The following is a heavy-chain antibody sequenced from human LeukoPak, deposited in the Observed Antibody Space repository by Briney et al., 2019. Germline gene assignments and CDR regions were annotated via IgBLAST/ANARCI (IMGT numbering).Heavy chain of an antibody. D-gene: IGHD5-24*01. Sequence: SETLSLTCTVSGGSISSYYWSWIRQPPGKGLEWIGYIYYSGSTNYNPSLKSRVTISVDTSKNQFSLKLSSVTAEDTAVYYCASSPGDGYNSGYYYGMDVWGQGTTVTVSS. CDR3: ASSPGDGYNSGYYYGMDV. CDR2: IYYSGST. CDR1: GGSISSYY. J-gene: IGHJ6*02. V-gene: IGHV4-59*01.